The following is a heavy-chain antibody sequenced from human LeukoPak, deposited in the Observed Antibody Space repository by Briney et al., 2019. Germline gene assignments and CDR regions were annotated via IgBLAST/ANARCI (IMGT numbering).Heavy chain of an antibody. J-gene: IGHJ4*02. V-gene: IGHV4-59*08. CDR3: ARHRNYYDSSGSYYYFDY. D-gene: IGHD3-22*01. CDR2: VSYSGST. Sequence: SETLSLTCTVSGGSMSGYYWSWIQQPPGKGLEWIGYVSYSGSTNYNPSLKSRVTISVDTSKNQFSLKLSSVTAADTAVYYCARHRNYYDSSGSYYYFDYWGQGTLVTVSS. CDR1: GGSMSGYY.